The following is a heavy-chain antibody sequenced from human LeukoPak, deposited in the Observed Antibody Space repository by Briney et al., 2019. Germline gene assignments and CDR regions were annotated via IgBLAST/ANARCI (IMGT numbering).Heavy chain of an antibody. D-gene: IGHD2-2*01. Sequence: GASVKVSCKASGYTFTGYYMHWVRQAPGQGLEWMGRINPNSGGTNYAQKFQGRVTITRDTSISTAYLELSSLTSEDTAVYYCARAIRYQLLSDYWGQGTLVTVSS. J-gene: IGHJ4*02. CDR2: INPNSGGT. CDR1: GYTFTGYY. CDR3: ARAIRYQLLSDY. V-gene: IGHV1-2*06.